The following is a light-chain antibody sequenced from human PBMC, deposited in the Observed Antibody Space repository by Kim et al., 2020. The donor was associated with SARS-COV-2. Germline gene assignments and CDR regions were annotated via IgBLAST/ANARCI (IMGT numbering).Light chain of an antibody. J-gene: IGKJ1*01. CDR1: QSIDSW. V-gene: IGKV1-5*03. CDR3: QQYETYWT. CDR2: KAS. Sequence: DIQMTQSPSTLSASVGDEATLPSRAGQSIDSWLAWYQQKPGQAPKLLIYKASRLHSGVPSRFSGSGSGTEFTLTINGLQPDDFAMYFCQQYETYWTFGLGTKVDIK.